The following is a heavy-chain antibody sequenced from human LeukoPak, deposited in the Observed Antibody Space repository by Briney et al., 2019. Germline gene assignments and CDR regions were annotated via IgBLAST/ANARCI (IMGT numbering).Heavy chain of an antibody. CDR3: AKEGAPFYDILTGHNYLDY. CDR2: IRYDGSNK. J-gene: IGHJ4*02. Sequence: GGSLRLSCAASGFTFSSYGMHWVRQAPGKGLEWVAFIRYDGSNKYCADSVKGRFTISRDNSKSTLYLQMNSLRAEDTAVYYCAKEGAPFYDILTGHNYLDYWGQGTLVTVSS. CDR1: GFTFSSYG. D-gene: IGHD3-9*01. V-gene: IGHV3-30*02.